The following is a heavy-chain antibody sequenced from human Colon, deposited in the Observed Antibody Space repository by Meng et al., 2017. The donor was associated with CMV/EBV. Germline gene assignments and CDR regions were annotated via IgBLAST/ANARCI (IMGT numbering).Heavy chain of an antibody. CDR2: IYPTNFDT. V-gene: IGHV5-51*01. D-gene: IGHD3-9*01. CDR1: GDDFAEYW. J-gene: IGHJ5*02. CDR3: ARRKYFDPSGANWFDP. Sequence: GDDFAEYWIGWVRQMSGKGLEWIAIIYPTNFDTRYSPSLQGRVTISADKSTNTVYLQWNSLKTSDTAIYYCARRKYFDPSGANWFDPWGQGTLVTVSS.